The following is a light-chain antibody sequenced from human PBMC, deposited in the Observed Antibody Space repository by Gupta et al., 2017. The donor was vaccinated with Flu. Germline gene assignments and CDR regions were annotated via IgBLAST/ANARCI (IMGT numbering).Light chain of an antibody. V-gene: IGKV2-30*01. CDR1: QSLASSDGNTY. CDR3: RQGKHWPRT. CDR2: KVS. Sequence: DVVLTQSPLSLPVTLGQSASISCRSSQSLASSDGNTYLNWFHLRPGQSPRRLIYKVSNRDSGVPDRFSGRGSGTDFTLKISRVEAEDIGVYFCRQGKHWPRTFGQGTKVEI. J-gene: IGKJ1*01.